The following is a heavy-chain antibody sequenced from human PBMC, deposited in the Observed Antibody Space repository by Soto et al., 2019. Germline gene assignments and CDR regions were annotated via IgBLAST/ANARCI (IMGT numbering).Heavy chain of an antibody. D-gene: IGHD1-7*01. J-gene: IGHJ4*02. CDR2: ISGSSTTI. Sequence: GGSLRLSCAASGFTFSSYNMNWVRQAPGKGPEWVSFISGSSTTIYYADSVKGRFTISRDNAKNSLFLQMNSLRDEDTAVYYCARDRGNYPTYYFDYWGQGALVTAPQ. CDR3: ARDRGNYPTYYFDY. CDR1: GFTFSSYN. V-gene: IGHV3-48*02.